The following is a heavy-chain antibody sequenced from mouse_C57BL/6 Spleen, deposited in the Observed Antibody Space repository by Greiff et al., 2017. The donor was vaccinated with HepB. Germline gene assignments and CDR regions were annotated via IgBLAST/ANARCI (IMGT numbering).Heavy chain of an antibody. V-gene: IGHV5-17*01. Sequence: EVMLVESGGGLVKPGGSLKLSCAASGFTFSDYGMHWVRQAPEKGLEWVAYISSGSSTIYYADTVKGRFTISRDNAKKTLFLQMTSLRSEDTAMYYCARWDGYYLDYWGQGTTLTVSS. J-gene: IGHJ2*01. CDR3: ARWDGYYLDY. CDR2: ISSGSSTI. CDR1: GFTFSDYG. D-gene: IGHD2-3*01.